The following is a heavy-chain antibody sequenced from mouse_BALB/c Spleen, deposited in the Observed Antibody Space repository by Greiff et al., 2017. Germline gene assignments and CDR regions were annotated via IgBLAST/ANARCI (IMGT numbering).Heavy chain of an antibody. V-gene: IGHV14-3*02. CDR1: GFNIKDTY. Sequence: VQLQQSGAELVKPGASVKLSCTASGFNIKDTYMHWVKQRPEQGLEWIGRIDPANGNTKYDPKFQGKATITADTSSNTAYLQLSSLTSEDTAVYYCARNDGYWYYFDYWGQGTLVTVSA. D-gene: IGHD2-3*01. J-gene: IGHJ3*01. CDR2: IDPANGNT. CDR3: ARNDGYWYYFDY.